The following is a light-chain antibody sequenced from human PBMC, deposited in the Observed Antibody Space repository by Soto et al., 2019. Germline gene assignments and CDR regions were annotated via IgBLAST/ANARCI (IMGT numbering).Light chain of an antibody. Sequence: QSALTQPTSVSGSPGQSITISCTGTSSDVGGHKYVSWYQQHPGKDPKLMIYEVSRRPSGVSHRFSGSKSGNTASLTISGLQAEDEADYYCSSYTSISTWVFGGGTQLTVL. J-gene: IGLJ3*02. CDR2: EVS. V-gene: IGLV2-14*01. CDR1: SSDVGGHKY. CDR3: SSYTSISTWV.